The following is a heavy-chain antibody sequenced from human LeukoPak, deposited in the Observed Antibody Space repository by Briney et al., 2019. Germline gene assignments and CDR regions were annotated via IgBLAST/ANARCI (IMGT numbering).Heavy chain of an antibody. V-gene: IGHV3-21*04. CDR3: AKGLSSGRYPLDY. Sequence: GGSLRLSCAASGFTFSSYSMNWVRQAPGKGLEWVSSISSSSSYIYYADSVKGRFTISRDNSKNTLYLQMNSLRAEDTAVYYCAKGLSSGRYPLDYWGQGTLVTVSS. CDR1: GFTFSSYS. D-gene: IGHD3-10*01. CDR2: ISSSSSYI. J-gene: IGHJ4*02.